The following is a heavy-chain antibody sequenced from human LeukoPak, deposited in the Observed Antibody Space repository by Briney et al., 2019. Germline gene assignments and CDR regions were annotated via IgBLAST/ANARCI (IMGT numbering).Heavy chain of an antibody. CDR2: TGTAGDT. CDR1: GFTFSSYD. D-gene: IGHD3-22*01. CDR3: ARAKYYYDSSGYYYYFDY. J-gene: IGHJ4*02. Sequence: PGGSLRLSCAASGFTFSSYDMPWVRQATGKGLEWVSATGTAGDTYYPGSVKGRFTISRENAKNSLYLQMNSLRAGDTAVYYCARAKYYYDSSGYYYYFDYWGQGTLVTVSS. V-gene: IGHV3-13*01.